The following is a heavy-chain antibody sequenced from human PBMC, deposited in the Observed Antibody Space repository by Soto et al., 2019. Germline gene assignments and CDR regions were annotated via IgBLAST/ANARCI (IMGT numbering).Heavy chain of an antibody. J-gene: IGHJ6*02. Sequence: AASVKVSCKASGYTFTGYYMHWVRQAPGQGLEWMGWINPNSGGTNYAQKFQGWVTMTRDTSISTAYMELSRLRSDDTAVYYCARAAGYCSGGSCKDYYYYYGMDVWGQGTTVTVSS. CDR1: GYTFTGYY. CDR3: ARAAGYCSGGSCKDYYYYYGMDV. D-gene: IGHD2-15*01. CDR2: INPNSGGT. V-gene: IGHV1-2*04.